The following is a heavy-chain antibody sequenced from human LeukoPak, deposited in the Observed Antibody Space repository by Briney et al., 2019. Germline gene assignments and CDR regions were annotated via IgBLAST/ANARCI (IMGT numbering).Heavy chain of an antibody. V-gene: IGHV1-18*01. CDR1: GYTFTSYG. J-gene: IGHJ4*02. CDR3: ARVNIVVVPAGGYFDY. D-gene: IGHD2-2*01. CDR2: ISAYNGNT. Sequence: ASVKVSFKASGYTFTSYGISWVRQAPGQGLEWMGWISAYNGNTNYAQKLQGRVTMTTDTSTSTAYMELRSLRFDDTAVYYCARVNIVVVPAGGYFDYWGQGTLVTVSS.